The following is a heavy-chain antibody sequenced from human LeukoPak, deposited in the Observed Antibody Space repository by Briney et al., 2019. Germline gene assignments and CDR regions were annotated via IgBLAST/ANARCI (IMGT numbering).Heavy chain of an antibody. CDR1: GFTFSSYW. CDR2: IKQDGSEK. Sequence: GGSLRLSCAASGFTFSSYWMSWVRQAPGKGLEWVANIKQDGSEKYYMDSVKGRFTISRDNAKNSLYLQMNSLRAEDTAVYYCARDSLGDGYNFDYWGQGTLVTVSS. J-gene: IGHJ4*02. CDR3: ARDSLGDGYNFDY. D-gene: IGHD5-24*01. V-gene: IGHV3-7*01.